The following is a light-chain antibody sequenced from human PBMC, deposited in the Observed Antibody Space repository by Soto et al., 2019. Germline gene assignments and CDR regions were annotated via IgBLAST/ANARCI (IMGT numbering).Light chain of an antibody. CDR1: QDISHY. V-gene: IGKV1-33*01. CDR3: QQYDNLPLT. CDR2: DAS. J-gene: IGKJ4*01. Sequence: DIQMTQSPSSLSASVGDIVTITCQASQDISHYLNWYQQKPGKAPKLLIYDASNLETGVPSRFSVSGSGTDLTFTISSLPPEDIATYYCQQYDNLPLTFGGGTKVEIK.